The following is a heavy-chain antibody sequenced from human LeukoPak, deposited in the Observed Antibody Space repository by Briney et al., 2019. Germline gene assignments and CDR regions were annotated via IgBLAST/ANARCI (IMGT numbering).Heavy chain of an antibody. CDR2: IKQDGSEK. V-gene: IGHV3-7*03. CDR3: ARDQLFDY. D-gene: IGHD1-1*01. CDR1: GFTFTSYW. Sequence: GGSLRLSCAASGFTFTSYWMSWGRQAPGKGLEWVANIKQDGSEKNYVDSVKGRFTVSRDNAKNSLFLEMNSLRAEDTAVYYCARDQLFDYWGQGTLVAVSS. J-gene: IGHJ4*02.